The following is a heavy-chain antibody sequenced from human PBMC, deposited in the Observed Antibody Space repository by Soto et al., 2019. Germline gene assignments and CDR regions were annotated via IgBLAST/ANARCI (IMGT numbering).Heavy chain of an antibody. D-gene: IGHD2-21*02. Sequence: SETLSLTCTVSGGSISSGDYYWSWIRQHPGKGLEWIGYIYYSGITYYNPSLKSRVTISLDTSKNQFSLKLSSVTAADTAVYFCARFVVVTAIRDMDVWGQGTTVTV. CDR1: GGSISSGDYY. CDR2: IYYSGIT. CDR3: ARFVVVTAIRDMDV. V-gene: IGHV4-31*03. J-gene: IGHJ6*02.